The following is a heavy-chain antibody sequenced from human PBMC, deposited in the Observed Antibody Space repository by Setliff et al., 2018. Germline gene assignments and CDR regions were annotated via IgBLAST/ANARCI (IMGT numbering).Heavy chain of an antibody. CDR1: GYSISSGNY. V-gene: IGHV4-38-2*01. Sequence: SETLSLTCAVSGYSISSGNYWGWIRQPPGKGLEWIGSISHSGSTNYNPSLESRVTISVDTSKNQFSLRLNSATAADTAVYYCARLRGAFDYWGQGTLVTVSS. D-gene: IGHD3-16*01. J-gene: IGHJ4*02. CDR2: ISHSGST. CDR3: ARLRGAFDY.